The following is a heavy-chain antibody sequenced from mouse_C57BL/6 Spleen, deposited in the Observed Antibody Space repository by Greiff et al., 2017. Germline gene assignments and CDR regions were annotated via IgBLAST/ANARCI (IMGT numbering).Heavy chain of an antibody. D-gene: IGHD1-1*01. CDR2: IYPGDGDT. CDR3: ARSRGYGSSFSYFDV. J-gene: IGHJ1*03. CDR1: GYAFSSSW. Sequence: QVQLQQSGPELVKPGASVKISCKASGYAFSSSWMNWVKQRPGQGLEWIGRIYPGDGDTNYNGKFKGKATLTADKSSSTAYMQLSSLTSEDAAVYFCARSRGYGSSFSYFDVWGTGTTGTVSS. V-gene: IGHV1-82*01.